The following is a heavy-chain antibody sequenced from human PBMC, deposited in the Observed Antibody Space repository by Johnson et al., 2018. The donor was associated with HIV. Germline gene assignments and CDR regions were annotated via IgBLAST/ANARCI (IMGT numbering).Heavy chain of an antibody. CDR3: AKDLGYSSSSRAFDI. CDR2: IRSKANSYAT. CDR1: GFTFSGSA. Sequence: VQLVESGGGVVQPGGSLKLSCAASGFTFSGSAMHWVRQASGKGLEWVGRIRSKANSYATAYAASVKGRFTISRDDSKNTAYLQMNSLRAEDTAVYYCAKDLGYSSSSRAFDIWGQGTMVTVSS. J-gene: IGHJ3*02. V-gene: IGHV3-73*01. D-gene: IGHD6-6*01.